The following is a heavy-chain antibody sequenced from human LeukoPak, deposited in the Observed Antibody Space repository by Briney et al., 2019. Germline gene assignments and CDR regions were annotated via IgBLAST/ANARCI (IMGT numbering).Heavy chain of an antibody. D-gene: IGHD3-22*01. V-gene: IGHV4-34*01. CDR3: AAEMGNYYYDSSGYLHY. CDR1: GGSFSGYY. J-gene: IGHJ4*02. Sequence: SETLSLTCAVYGGSFSGYYWSWIRQPPGKGLEWIGEINHSGGTKYNPSLKSRVTISVDTSKNQFSLKLSSVTAADTAVYYCAAEMGNYYYDSSGYLHYWGQGILVTVSS. CDR2: INHSGGT.